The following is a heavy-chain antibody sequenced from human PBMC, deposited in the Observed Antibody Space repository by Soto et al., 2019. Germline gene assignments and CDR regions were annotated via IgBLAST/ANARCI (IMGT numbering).Heavy chain of an antibody. CDR2: IIPIFGTA. D-gene: IGHD6-13*01. J-gene: IGHJ5*02. V-gene: IGHV1-69*12. Sequence: QVQLVQSGAEVKKPGSSVKVSCKASGGTFSSYAISWVRQAPGQGLEWMGGIIPIFGTANYSQKFQGRVTITADESTSTASMELSSLRSEDTPVYYCASGGQQLVPGWFDPWGQGTLVTVSS. CDR1: GGTFSSYA. CDR3: ASGGQQLVPGWFDP.